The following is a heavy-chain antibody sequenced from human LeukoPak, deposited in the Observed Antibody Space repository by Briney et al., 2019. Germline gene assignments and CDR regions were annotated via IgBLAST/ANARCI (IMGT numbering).Heavy chain of an antibody. V-gene: IGHV1-46*01. J-gene: IGHJ3*02. Sequence: ASVKVSCKASGYTFSSYYMHWVRQAPGQGLEWMGVINPSGNNTNYAQKIQGRVTMTRDMSTSTVYMELSSLRSEDTAVYYCARGGGESPGVHAFDIWGQGTMVTVSS. CDR2: INPSGNNT. CDR1: GYTFSSYY. D-gene: IGHD3-10*01. CDR3: ARGGGESPGVHAFDI.